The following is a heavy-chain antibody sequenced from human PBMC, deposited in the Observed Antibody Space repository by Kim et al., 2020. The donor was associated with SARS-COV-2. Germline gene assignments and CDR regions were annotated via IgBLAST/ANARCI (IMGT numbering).Heavy chain of an antibody. CDR2: IYYSGST. V-gene: IGHV4-59*13. J-gene: IGHJ4*02. CDR1: GGSISSYY. Sequence: SETLSLTCTVSGGSISSYYWSWIRQPPGKGLEWIGYIYYSGSTNYNPSLKSRVTISVDTSKNQFSLKLSSVTAADTAVYYCARGSSGFLEAYWGQGTLVTVSS. D-gene: IGHD3-3*01. CDR3: ARGSSGFLEAY.